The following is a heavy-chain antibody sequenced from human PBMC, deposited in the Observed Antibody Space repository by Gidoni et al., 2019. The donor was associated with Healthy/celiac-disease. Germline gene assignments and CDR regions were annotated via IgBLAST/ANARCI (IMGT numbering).Heavy chain of an antibody. D-gene: IGHD2-21*02. CDR3: ATGFGSVVVTALQFDY. J-gene: IGHJ4*02. V-gene: IGHV1-24*01. CDR1: GYTLTELS. Sequence: QVQLVQSGAEVKTPGAPVKVSCKVSGYTLTELSIDWLRQAPGKGLAWMGGFDPEDGETIYAQKFQGRVTMTEDTSTDTAYMELSSLRSEDTAVYYCATGFGSVVVTALQFDYWGQGTLVTVSS. CDR2: FDPEDGET.